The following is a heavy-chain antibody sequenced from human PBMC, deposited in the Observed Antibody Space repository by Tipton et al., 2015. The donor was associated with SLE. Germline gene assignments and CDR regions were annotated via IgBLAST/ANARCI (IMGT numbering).Heavy chain of an antibody. Sequence: QLVQSGPEVKPSETLSLTCTVSGDSISSYYWSWIRQPAGKGLEWIGRIYTSGRTNYNPSLKSRVTISVDTSKNQFSLKLSSVTAADTAVYYCARLYGDYVWGSSLYYMDVWGKGTTVTVSS. CDR1: GDSISSYY. V-gene: IGHV4-4*07. CDR2: IYTSGRT. D-gene: IGHD3-16*01. CDR3: ARLYGDYVWGSSLYYMDV. J-gene: IGHJ6*03.